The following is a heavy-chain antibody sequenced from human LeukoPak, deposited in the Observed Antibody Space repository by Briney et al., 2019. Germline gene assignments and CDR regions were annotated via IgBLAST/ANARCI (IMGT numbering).Heavy chain of an antibody. D-gene: IGHD4-23*01. J-gene: IGHJ3*02. CDR2: INPRDGSI. V-gene: IGHV1-46*01. Sequence: ASVKVSCKTSGYTFTGYYMHWVRQAPGQGLEWMGIINPRDGSINSAQKFQGRVSMTRDTSTSTVYMELSSLKSDDTAVYFCARDLYGGSELQVGDAFDIWGQGTMVTVSS. CDR1: GYTFTGYY. CDR3: ARDLYGGSELQVGDAFDI.